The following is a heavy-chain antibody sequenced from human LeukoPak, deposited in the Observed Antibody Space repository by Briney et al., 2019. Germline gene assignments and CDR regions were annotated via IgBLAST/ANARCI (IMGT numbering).Heavy chain of an antibody. CDR3: ARSINYYGMDV. V-gene: IGHV3-30-3*01. CDR2: ISYDGSNK. Sequence: GGSLRLSCAASGFTFSSYAMHWVRQAPGKGLEWVAVISYDGSNKYYADSVKGRFTISRDNSKNTLYLQMNSLRAEDTAVYYCARSINYYGMDVWGQGTTVTVSS. J-gene: IGHJ6*02. CDR1: GFTFSSYA.